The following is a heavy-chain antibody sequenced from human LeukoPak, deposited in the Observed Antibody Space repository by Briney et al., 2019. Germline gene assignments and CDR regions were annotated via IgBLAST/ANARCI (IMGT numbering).Heavy chain of an antibody. Sequence: GRSLRLSCAASGFTFSSYGMHWVRQAPGKGLERVAVISYDGSNKYYADSVKGRFTISRDNSKNTLDLQMNSLRAEDTAVYYCAKAYSSSALDYWGQGTLVTVSS. J-gene: IGHJ4*02. CDR3: AKAYSSSALDY. CDR2: ISYDGSNK. CDR1: GFTFSSYG. V-gene: IGHV3-30*18. D-gene: IGHD6-13*01.